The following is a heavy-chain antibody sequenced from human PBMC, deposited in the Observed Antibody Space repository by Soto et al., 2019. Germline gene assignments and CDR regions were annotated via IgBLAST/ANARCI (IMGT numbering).Heavy chain of an antibody. CDR1: GGTFSSYT. V-gene: IGHV1-69*08. Sequence: QVQLVQSGAEVKKPGSSVKVSCKASGGTFSSYTISWVRQAPGQGLEWMGRIIPILGIANYAQKFQGRVTITADKSTRTAYMELSSLRSEDTAVDYCAREGYSYGAFDYWGQGTLGTVSS. CDR2: IIPILGIA. J-gene: IGHJ4*02. D-gene: IGHD5-18*01. CDR3: AREGYSYGAFDY.